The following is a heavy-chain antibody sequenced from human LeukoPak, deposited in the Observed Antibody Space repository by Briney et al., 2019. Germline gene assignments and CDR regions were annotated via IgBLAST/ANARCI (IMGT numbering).Heavy chain of an antibody. Sequence: SETLSLTCTVSGVSISSYYWSWIRQSPGKGLEWIGYIHYSGTTNYNPSLKSRVTILADTSKNQFSLNLSSVTAADTAVYYCARAPGTVASIFDYWGQGTLVTVSS. J-gene: IGHJ4*02. CDR3: ARAPGTVASIFDY. V-gene: IGHV4-59*01. D-gene: IGHD5-12*01. CDR2: IHYSGTT. CDR1: GVSISSYY.